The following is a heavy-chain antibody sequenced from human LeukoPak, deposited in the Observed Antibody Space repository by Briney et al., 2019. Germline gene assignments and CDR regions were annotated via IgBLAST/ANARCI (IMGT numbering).Heavy chain of an antibody. J-gene: IGHJ4*02. Sequence: ASVKVSCKASGYIFADYAIHWVRQAPGQSLEWMGWINCGNGDTIFSQKFQDRLTITRNTSATTAYMELNSLRSEDTAVYYCARSSRTTVIYWGQGTLVTVSS. CDR3: ARSSRTTVIY. CDR1: GYIFADYA. CDR2: INCGNGDT. V-gene: IGHV1-3*01. D-gene: IGHD4-17*01.